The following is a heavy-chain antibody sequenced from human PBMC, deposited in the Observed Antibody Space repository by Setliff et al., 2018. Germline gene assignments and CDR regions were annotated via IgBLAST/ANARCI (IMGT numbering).Heavy chain of an antibody. CDR1: GGSISSGGYY. J-gene: IGHJ3*02. D-gene: IGHD2-15*01. Sequence: SETLSLTCTVSGGSISSGGYYWSWVRQHPGKGLEWIGYIYYSGSTYYNPSLKSRVTISVDTSRNQFSLKLSSVTAAGTAVYYCARVARVVLSRNAFDIWGQGTLVTV. CDR2: IYYSGST. V-gene: IGHV4-31*03. CDR3: ARVARVVLSRNAFDI.